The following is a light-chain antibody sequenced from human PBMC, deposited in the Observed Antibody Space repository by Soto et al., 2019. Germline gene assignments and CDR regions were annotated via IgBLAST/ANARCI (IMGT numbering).Light chain of an antibody. CDR2: AAS. Sequence: DIQLTQSPCSLSACMSDRFTITCRLSETIRTFLNWYQHKPGKAPRLLISAASRLQSGVPPRFSGSGSGTEFTLTINSLRPEDFASYYCQQSYSSSPITFGPGTRLEIK. V-gene: IGKV1-39*01. J-gene: IGKJ5*01. CDR1: ETIRTF. CDR3: QQSYSSSPIT.